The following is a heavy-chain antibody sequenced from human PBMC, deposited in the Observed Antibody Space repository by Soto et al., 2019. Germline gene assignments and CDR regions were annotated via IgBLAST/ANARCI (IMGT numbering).Heavy chain of an antibody. CDR2: VKSKNDGGTT. CDR1: GFTFSNAW. Sequence: GGSLRLSCAASGFTFSNAWINWVRQTPGRGLEWVGRVKSKNDGGTTDFAAPVKGRFTISRDDSKNTLYLQMNSLKTEDTAVYYCTTFYDFWSGYWNSRYYYYMDVWGKGTTVTVSS. V-gene: IGHV3-15*07. D-gene: IGHD3-3*01. CDR3: TTFYDFWSGYWNSRYYYYMDV. J-gene: IGHJ6*03.